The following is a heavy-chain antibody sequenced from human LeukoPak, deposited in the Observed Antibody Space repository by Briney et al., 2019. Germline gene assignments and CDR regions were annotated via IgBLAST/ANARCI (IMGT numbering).Heavy chain of an antibody. Sequence: ASVKVSCKASGYTFTGYYMHWVRQAPGQGLEWMGWINPNSGGTNYAQKFQGWVTMTRDTSISTAYMELSRLGSDDTAVYYCARDIGTAMVGKDGMDVWGQGTTVTVSS. D-gene: IGHD5-18*01. CDR1: GYTFTGYY. J-gene: IGHJ6*02. CDR2: INPNSGGT. V-gene: IGHV1-2*04. CDR3: ARDIGTAMVGKDGMDV.